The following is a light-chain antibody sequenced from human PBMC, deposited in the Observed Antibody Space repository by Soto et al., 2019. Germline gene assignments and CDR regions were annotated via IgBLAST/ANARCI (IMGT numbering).Light chain of an antibody. CDR3: QQSYSTPPYT. CDR1: QSINW. V-gene: IGKV1-5*03. J-gene: IGKJ2*01. Sequence: DIQLAQSPSTLSASVGDRITITCRATQSINWLAWYQQKPGKAPKLLIFEASRLESGVPSRFSGSGSGTEFTLTISSLQPEDFATYYCQQSYSTPPYTFGQGTKLEIK. CDR2: EAS.